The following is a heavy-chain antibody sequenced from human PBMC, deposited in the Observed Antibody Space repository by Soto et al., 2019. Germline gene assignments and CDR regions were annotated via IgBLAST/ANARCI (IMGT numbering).Heavy chain of an antibody. J-gene: IGHJ4*02. CDR3: ASNIAVAGTDY. CDR2: IYYSGST. Sequence: SETLSLTCTVSGGSISSSSYYWGWIRQPPGKGLEWIGSIYYSGSTYYNPSLKSRVTISVDTSKNQFSLKLSSVTAADTAVYYCASNIAVAGTDYWGQGTLVTVSS. CDR1: GGSISSSSYY. D-gene: IGHD6-19*01. V-gene: IGHV4-39*01.